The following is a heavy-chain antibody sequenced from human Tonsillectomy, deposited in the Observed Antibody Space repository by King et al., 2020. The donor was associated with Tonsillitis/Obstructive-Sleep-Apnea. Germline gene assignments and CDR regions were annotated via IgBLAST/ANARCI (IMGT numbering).Heavy chain of an antibody. CDR1: GFAFSSYA. Sequence: VQLVESGGGAVQPGRSLRLSCAASGFAFSSYAMHWVRQAPGKGLEWVAVILSAGSNKYYTDSVKGRFTISRDNSKNTLYLQMNSLRAEDTAVYYCARVGYSTGWFHFDYWGQGSVVTVSS. V-gene: IGHV3-30*04. CDR3: ARVGYSTGWFHFDY. D-gene: IGHD6-19*01. CDR2: ILSAGSNK. J-gene: IGHJ4*02.